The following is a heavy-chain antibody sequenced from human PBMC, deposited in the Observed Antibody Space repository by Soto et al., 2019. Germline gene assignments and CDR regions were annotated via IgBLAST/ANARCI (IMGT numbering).Heavy chain of an antibody. V-gene: IGHV4-59*08. CDR3: ARRPHPYCSGGSCYYYYYMDV. D-gene: IGHD2-15*01. CDR2: IYYSGST. J-gene: IGHJ6*03. Sequence: SETLSLTCTVSGGSISSYYWSWIRQPPGKGLEWIGYIYYSGSTNYNPSLKSRVTISVDTSKNQFSLKLSSVTAADTAVYYCARRPHPYCSGGSCYYYYYMDVWGKGTTVTVSS. CDR1: GGSISSYY.